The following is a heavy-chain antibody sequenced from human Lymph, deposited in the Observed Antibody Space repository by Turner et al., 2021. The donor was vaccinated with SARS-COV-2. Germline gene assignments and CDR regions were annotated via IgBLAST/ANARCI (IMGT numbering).Heavy chain of an antibody. J-gene: IGHJ3*02. CDR3: ARGGLYYYDSSAYYNDAFDI. CDR1: GYTFTDYY. CDR2: INPNSGGT. Sequence: QVQLVQSGAGVKQPGASVKVSCKACGYTFTDYYMHWVRQAPGQGLEWMGWINPNSGGTDYAQKFQGRVTVTRDASFNTAYMDLTRLRSDDTAVYYCARGGLYYYDSSAYYNDAFDIWGQGTMVTVSS. D-gene: IGHD3-22*01. V-gene: IGHV1-2*02.